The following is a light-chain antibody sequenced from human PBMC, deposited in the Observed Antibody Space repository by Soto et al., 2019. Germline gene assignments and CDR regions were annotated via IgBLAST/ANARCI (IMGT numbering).Light chain of an antibody. CDR3: QQYGDFTWT. CDR1: QSVSSY. J-gene: IGKJ1*01. Sequence: EIVLTQSPATLSLSPGERATLSCRASQSVSSYLAWYQQKPGQAPRLLIYDASNRATGIPARFSGSGSGTDFTLTISSLEPEDFAVYFCQQYGDFTWTFGQGTKVEVQ. V-gene: IGKV3-11*01. CDR2: DAS.